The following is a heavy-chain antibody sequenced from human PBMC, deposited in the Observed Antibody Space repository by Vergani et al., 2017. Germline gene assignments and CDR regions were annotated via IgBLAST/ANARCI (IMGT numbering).Heavy chain of an antibody. V-gene: IGHV3-9*01. Sequence: EVQLVESGGGLVQPGRSLRLSCAASGFTFDDYAMHWVRQAPGKGLEWVSGISWNSGSIGYADSVKGRFTISRDNAKNSLYLQMNSLRAEDTALYYCAKVRGSSWYHGADYWGQGTLVTVSS. CDR3: AKVRGSSWYHGADY. CDR1: GFTFDDYA. J-gene: IGHJ4*02. CDR2: ISWNSGSI. D-gene: IGHD6-13*01.